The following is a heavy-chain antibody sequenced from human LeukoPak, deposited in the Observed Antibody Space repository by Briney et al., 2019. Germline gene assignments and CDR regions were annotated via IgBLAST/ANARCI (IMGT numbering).Heavy chain of an antibody. CDR3: ARGGDWFDY. D-gene: IGHD3-9*01. Sequence: PSQTLSLTCTVSRGSLSSGSYYWSSIRQPAGKGLEWIGRIYTSGSTNYNPSLNRRATIPIDTSKNQFSIKQSSVTAADTAVYYCARGGDWFDYWGQGTLVTVSS. J-gene: IGHJ4*02. CDR2: IYTSGST. CDR1: RGSLSSGSYY. V-gene: IGHV4-61*02.